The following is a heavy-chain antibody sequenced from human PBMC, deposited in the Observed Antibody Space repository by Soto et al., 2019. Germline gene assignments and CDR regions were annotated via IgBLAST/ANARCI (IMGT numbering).Heavy chain of an antibody. D-gene: IGHD2-2*01. CDR2: IYYSGST. J-gene: IGHJ6*02. Sequence: SETLSLTCTVSGGSISSYYWSWIRQPPGKGLEWIGYIYYSGSTNYNPSLKSRVTISVDTSKNQFSLKLSSVTAADTAVYYCARQGYCSSTSCSPPYYYGMDVWGQGTTVTVSS. CDR1: GGSISSYY. CDR3: ARQGYCSSTSCSPPYYYGMDV. V-gene: IGHV4-59*08.